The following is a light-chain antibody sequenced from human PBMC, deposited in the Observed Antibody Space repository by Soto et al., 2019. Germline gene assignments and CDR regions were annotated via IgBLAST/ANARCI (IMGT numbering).Light chain of an antibody. CDR3: AAWDGSLNNVL. CDR1: GSSIGTNT. V-gene: IGLV1-44*01. CDR2: GDN. J-gene: IGLJ7*01. Sequence: QSALTQPTSASGTPGQRVTISCSGSGSSIGTNTVNWYRQLPGTAPKLLIYGDNQRPSGVPDRFSGSKSGTSASLAISGLQSEDEADYYCAAWDGSLNNVLFGGGTQLTVL.